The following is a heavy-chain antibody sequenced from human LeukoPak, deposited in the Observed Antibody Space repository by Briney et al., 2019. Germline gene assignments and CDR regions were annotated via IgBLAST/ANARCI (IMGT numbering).Heavy chain of an antibody. D-gene: IGHD3-22*01. V-gene: IGHV1-2*02. J-gene: IGHJ3*02. Sequence: GASVKVSCKASGYTFTGYYMHWVRQAPGQGLEWMGWINPNSGGTNYAQKFQGRVTMTRDTSISTAYMELSRLRSDDTAVYYCARAGVWDYSDSSGYHNGAFDIWGQGTMATVSS. CDR3: ARAGVWDYSDSSGYHNGAFDI. CDR2: INPNSGGT. CDR1: GYTFTGYY.